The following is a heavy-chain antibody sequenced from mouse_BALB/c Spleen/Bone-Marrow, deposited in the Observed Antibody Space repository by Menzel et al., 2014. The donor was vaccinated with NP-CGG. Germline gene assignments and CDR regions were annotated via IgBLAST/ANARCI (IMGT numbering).Heavy chain of an antibody. CDR3: ARQGYFGRSDY. V-gene: IGHV4-1*02. J-gene: IGHJ2*01. D-gene: IGHD1-1*01. CDR1: GFDFSRYW. CDR2: INPHSSTI. Sequence: EVKLLESGGGLVQPGGSLKLSCAASGFDFSRYWMSWVRQAPGKGLEWIGEINPHSSTINHTPSLKDKFIISRDNAKNTLYLQMSKVRSEDTALYYCARQGYFGRSDYWGQGTTLTVSS.